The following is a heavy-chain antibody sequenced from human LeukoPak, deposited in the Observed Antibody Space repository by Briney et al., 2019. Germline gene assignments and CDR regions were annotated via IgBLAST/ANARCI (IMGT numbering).Heavy chain of an antibody. CDR3: AREGPQWLDDAFDI. D-gene: IGHD6-19*01. V-gene: IGHV4-61*01. Sequence: PSETLSLTCTVSGGSVSSGSYYWSWIRQPPGKGLEWIGYIYYSGSTNYNPSLKSRVTISVDTSKNQFSLKLSSVTAADTAVYYCAREGPQWLDDAFDIWGQGTMVTVSS. CDR2: IYYSGST. J-gene: IGHJ3*02. CDR1: GGSVSSGSYY.